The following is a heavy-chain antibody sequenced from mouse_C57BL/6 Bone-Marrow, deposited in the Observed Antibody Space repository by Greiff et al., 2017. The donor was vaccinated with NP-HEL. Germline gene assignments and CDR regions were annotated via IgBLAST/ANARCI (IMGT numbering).Heavy chain of an antibody. CDR2: IHPNSGST. CDR3: AREGNGYFDY. V-gene: IGHV1-64*01. Sequence: VQLQQSGAELVKPGASVKLSCKASGYTFTSDRMHCVKQRTGQGLEWIGMIHPNSGSTTYNEKFKSKDTLTIDKSSSTTYMQLSSLTSEDAAVDYCAREGNGYFDYWGQGTTLTVSS. J-gene: IGHJ2*01. CDR1: GYTFTSDR.